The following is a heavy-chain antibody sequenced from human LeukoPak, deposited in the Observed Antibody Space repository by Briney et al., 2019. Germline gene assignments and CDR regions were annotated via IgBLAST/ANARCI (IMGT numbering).Heavy chain of an antibody. V-gene: IGHV1-18*01. Sequence: SSVKVSCKASGYTFTSYDTTLLRQAPGQGLEWMGWISAYNGNTNYAQKLQGRLTMTTDTSTSTAYMELRILRSDDTAVYCCARDLFDYYGSGSYYVGGYWGKGTLVTVSS. CDR2: ISAYNGNT. CDR1: GYTFTSYD. CDR3: ARDLFDYYGSGSYYVGGY. J-gene: IGHJ4*02. D-gene: IGHD3-10*01.